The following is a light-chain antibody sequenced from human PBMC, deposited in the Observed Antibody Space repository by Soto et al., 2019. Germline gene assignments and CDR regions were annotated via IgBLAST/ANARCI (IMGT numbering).Light chain of an antibody. Sequence: DIQMTQSPSSPSASVGDKITITCRGSQSISTWLAWFQQKTGKAPKLLIYRPSRLQGGAPSRFSGTGSGTEFTLNISSMQSDDLATYDCQQYETYPWTFGPGTKGDIK. J-gene: IGKJ1*01. V-gene: IGKV1-5*03. CDR3: QQYETYPWT. CDR2: RPS. CDR1: QSISTW.